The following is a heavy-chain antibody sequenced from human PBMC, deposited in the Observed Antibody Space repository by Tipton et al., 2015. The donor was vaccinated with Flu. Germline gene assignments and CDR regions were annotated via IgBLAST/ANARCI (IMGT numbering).Heavy chain of an antibody. CDR2: ISGGGAIT. D-gene: IGHD6-19*01. CDR1: GFTFSRYA. J-gene: IGHJ4*02. Sequence: QLVQSGGGRVQPGGSLRLSCEASGFTFSRYAMSWVRQAPGKGLEWVSAISGGGAITYFADSVKGRFTISRDNSKNTLVLQMNSLRADDTAVYSCAKVIPELVAGLDSWGQGTLVTVSS. CDR3: AKVIPELVAGLDS. V-gene: IGHV3-23*04.